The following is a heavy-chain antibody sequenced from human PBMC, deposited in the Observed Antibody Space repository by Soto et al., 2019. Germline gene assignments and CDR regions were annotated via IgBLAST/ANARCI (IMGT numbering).Heavy chain of an antibody. CDR1: GFTFDDYA. D-gene: IGHD4-17*01. V-gene: IGHV3-9*01. CDR3: AKVKPYGDYEDAFDI. Sequence: GGSLRLSCAASGFTFDDYAMHWVRQAPGKGLEWVSGISWNSGSIGYADSVKGRFTISRDNAKNSLYLQMNSLRAEDTALYYCAKVKPYGDYEDAFDIWGQGTMVTVSS. CDR2: ISWNSGSI. J-gene: IGHJ3*02.